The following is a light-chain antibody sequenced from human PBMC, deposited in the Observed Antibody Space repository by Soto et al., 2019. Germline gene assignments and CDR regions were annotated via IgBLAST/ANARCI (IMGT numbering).Light chain of an antibody. J-gene: IGKJ5*01. CDR2: AAS. CDR1: QGISTN. Sequence: PGSHSPPSVSAYVGDRVTSTFWASQGISTNLAWYQQKPGKAPKLLIYAASSLQSGVPPRFSGSGSGTDFTLTISSLQPEDFAIYYCLQANRVPLSFGQGTRLEIK. V-gene: IGKV1-12*01. CDR3: LQANRVPLS.